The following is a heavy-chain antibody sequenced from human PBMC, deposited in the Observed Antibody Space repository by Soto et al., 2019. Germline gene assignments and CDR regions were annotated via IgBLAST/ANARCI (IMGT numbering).Heavy chain of an antibody. Sequence: PGGSLRLSCAASGFTFSSYDMHWVRQATGKGLEWASAIGTAGDTYYPGSVKGRFTISRENAKNSLYLQMNSLRAGDTAVYYCARNRPHSPYYGMDVWGQGTTVTVS. CDR1: GFTFSSYD. CDR2: IGTAGDT. J-gene: IGHJ6*02. V-gene: IGHV3-13*01. D-gene: IGHD2-21*01. CDR3: ARNRPHSPYYGMDV.